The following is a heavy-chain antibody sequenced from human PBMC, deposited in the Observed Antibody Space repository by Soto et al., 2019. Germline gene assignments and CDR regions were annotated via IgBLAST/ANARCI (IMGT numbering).Heavy chain of an antibody. J-gene: IGHJ4*02. V-gene: IGHV3-64*02. CDR1: GFTFSIYA. CDR3: ARGTFVLDY. CDR2: ISSNGGST. Sequence: EVPLVESGEGLVQPGGSLRLSCAASGFTFSIYAMHWVRQAPGKGLEYVSAISSNGGSTYYADSVKGRFTISRDNSKNTLYLQMGSLRAEDMAVYYCARGTFVLDYWGQGTLVTVSS.